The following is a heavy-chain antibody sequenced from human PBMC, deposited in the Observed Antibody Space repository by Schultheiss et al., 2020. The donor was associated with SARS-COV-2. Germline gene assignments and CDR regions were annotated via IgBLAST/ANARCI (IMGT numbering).Heavy chain of an antibody. CDR2: ISYDGSNK. V-gene: IGHV3-30*01. D-gene: IGHD1-26*01. J-gene: IGHJ3*02. CDR3: ARGSGSYGPGAFDI. CDR1: GFTFSSYA. Sequence: GESLKISCAASGFTFSSYAMHWVRQAPGKGLEWVAVISYDGSNKYYADSVKGRFTISRDKSKNTLYLQMNSLRAEDTAVYYCARGSGSYGPGAFDIWGQGTMVTVSS.